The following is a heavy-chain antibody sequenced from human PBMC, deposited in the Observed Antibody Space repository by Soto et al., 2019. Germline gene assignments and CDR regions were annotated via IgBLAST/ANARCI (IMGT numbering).Heavy chain of an antibody. J-gene: IGHJ6*02. D-gene: IGHD5-18*01. V-gene: IGHV3-23*01. Sequence: EVQLLESGGGLVQPGGPLRLSCAASGFTFSSYAMSWVRQAPGKGLEWVSAISGSGGSTYYADSVKGRFTISRDNSTNTLYLQMNSLRAEDTDVYYCATRWDTAMVWAGRDVWGQGTTVTVSS. CDR2: ISGSGGST. CDR1: GFTFSSYA. CDR3: ATRWDTAMVWAGRDV.